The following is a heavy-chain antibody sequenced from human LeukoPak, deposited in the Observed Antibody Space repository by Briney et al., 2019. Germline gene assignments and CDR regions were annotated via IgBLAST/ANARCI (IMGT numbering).Heavy chain of an antibody. CDR2: ISGSGGST. Sequence: GGSLRLSCAASGFTFSSYGMSWVRQAPGKGLEWVSAISGSGGSTYYADSVKGRFTISRDNSKNTLYLQMNSLRTEDNALYYCAKDRGRTVVVTAILNYWGQGTLVTVSS. V-gene: IGHV3-23*01. D-gene: IGHD2-21*02. CDR3: AKDRGRTVVVTAILNY. CDR1: GFTFSSYG. J-gene: IGHJ4*02.